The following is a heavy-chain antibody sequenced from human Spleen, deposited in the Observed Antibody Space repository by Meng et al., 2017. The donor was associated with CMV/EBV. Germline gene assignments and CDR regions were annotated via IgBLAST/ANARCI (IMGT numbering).Heavy chain of an antibody. CDR1: GGSIRSSNW. J-gene: IGHJ4*02. Sequence: LTCAVSGGSIRSSNWWSWVRQPPGKGLEWIGEIYHSGTSNYNPSFESRVTMSLDKSNNQFSLMLNSVTAADTAVYYCARSYDGAHDYWGQGTLVTVSS. D-gene: IGHD3-3*01. CDR2: IYHSGTS. V-gene: IGHV4-4*02. CDR3: ARSYDGAHDY.